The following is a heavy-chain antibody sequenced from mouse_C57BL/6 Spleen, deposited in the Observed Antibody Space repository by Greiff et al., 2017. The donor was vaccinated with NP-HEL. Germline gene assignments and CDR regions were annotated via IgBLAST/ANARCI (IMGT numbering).Heavy chain of an antibody. D-gene: IGHD1-1*01. V-gene: IGHV5-6*01. CDR2: ISSGGSYT. Sequence: EVKLMESGGDLVKPGGSLKLSCAASGFTFSSYGMSWVRQTPDKRLEWVATISSGGSYTYYPDSVKGRFTISRDNAKNTLYLQMSSLKSEDTAMYYCARWDYGSSYVFAYWGQGTLVTVSA. CDR3: ARWDYGSSYVFAY. CDR1: GFTFSSYG. J-gene: IGHJ3*01.